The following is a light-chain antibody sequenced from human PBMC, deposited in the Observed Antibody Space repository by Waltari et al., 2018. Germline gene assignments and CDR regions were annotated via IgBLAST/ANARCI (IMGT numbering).Light chain of an antibody. J-gene: IGLJ3*02. CDR1: TGAVPRGHS. CDR3: LLSYSGARPWV. CDR2: DTS. V-gene: IGLV7-46*01. Sequence: QAVVTQEPSLTVSPGGTVTLTCGPITGAVPRGHSPHWFQQKPGQAPRTLIYDTSNKHSWTPARFSGSLLGGKAALTLSGAQPEDEAEYYCLLSYSGARPWVFGGGTKLTVL.